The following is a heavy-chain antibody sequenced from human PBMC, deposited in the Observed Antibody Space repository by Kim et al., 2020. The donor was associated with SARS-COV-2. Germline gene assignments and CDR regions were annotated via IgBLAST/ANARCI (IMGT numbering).Heavy chain of an antibody. CDR2: ISYDGSNK. V-gene: IGHV3-30*04. CDR1: GFTFSSYA. Sequence: GGSLRLSCAASGFTFSSYAMHWVRQAPGKGLEWVAVISYDGSNKYYADSVKGRFTISRDNSKNTLYLQMNSLRAEDTAVYYCARESPAGTWGQGTLVTVS. CDR3: ARESPAGT. J-gene: IGHJ4*02. D-gene: IGHD6-13*01.